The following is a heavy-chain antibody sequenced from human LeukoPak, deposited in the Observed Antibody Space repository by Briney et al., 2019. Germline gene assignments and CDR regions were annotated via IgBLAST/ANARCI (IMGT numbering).Heavy chain of an antibody. CDR2: INHSRST. Sequence: TSETLSLTCAVYGGSFSPYYWSWIRQSPDKGLEWIGEINHSRSTNYNPSLKSRVTISVDTSKNHFSLKLNSVTAADTAVYYCASSRRVPGISIGYFDYWGQGTLVTVSS. J-gene: IGHJ4*02. V-gene: IGHV4-34*01. D-gene: IGHD3-10*01. CDR3: ASSRRVPGISIGYFDY. CDR1: GGSFSPYY.